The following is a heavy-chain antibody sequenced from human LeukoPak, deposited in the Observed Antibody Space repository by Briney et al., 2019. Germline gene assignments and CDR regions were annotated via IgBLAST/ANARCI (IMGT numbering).Heavy chain of an antibody. D-gene: IGHD3-10*01. CDR2: ISGIGDTS. CDR3: AREIGQFDY. V-gene: IGHV3-23*01. CDR1: GFTFNTFA. Sequence: GGSLRLSCAASGFTFNTFAMTWVRQAPGKGLEWVSVISGIGDTSYYADSVRGRFTIFRDNSKNTLFLQMNSLRAEDTAAYYCAREIGQFDYWGQGTLVTVSS. J-gene: IGHJ4*02.